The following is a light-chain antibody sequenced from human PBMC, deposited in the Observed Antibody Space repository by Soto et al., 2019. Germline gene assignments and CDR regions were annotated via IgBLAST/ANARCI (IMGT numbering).Light chain of an antibody. V-gene: IGLV2-8*01. CDR3: SSYGGSSNLI. CDR2: EVS. J-gene: IGLJ2*01. CDR1: SSDVGGYNY. Sequence: QSVLTQPPSASGSPGQSVTISCTGTSSDVGGYNYVSWYQQRPGKAPKLMVYEVSKRPSGVPDRFSGSKSGNTASLTVSGLQAEDEADYYCSSYGGSSNLIFGGGTKLTVL.